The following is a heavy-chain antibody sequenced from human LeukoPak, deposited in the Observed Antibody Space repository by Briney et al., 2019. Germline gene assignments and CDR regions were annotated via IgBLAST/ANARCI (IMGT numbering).Heavy chain of an antibody. J-gene: IGHJ5*02. D-gene: IGHD6-6*01. CDR1: GGSFSGYY. V-gene: IGHV4-34*01. CDR2: INHSGST. Sequence: NPSETLSLTCAVYGGSFSGYYWSWIRQPPGKGLEWIGEINHSGSTNYNPSLKSRVTISVDTSKNQFSLKLSSVTAADTAVYYCARSRGSSSSNWFDPWGQGTLVTVSS. CDR3: ARSRGSSSSNWFDP.